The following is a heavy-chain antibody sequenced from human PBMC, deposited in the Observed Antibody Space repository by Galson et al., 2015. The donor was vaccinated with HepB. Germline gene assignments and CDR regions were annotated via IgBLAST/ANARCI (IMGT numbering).Heavy chain of an antibody. CDR3: ARSNGWRSPMDY. Sequence: SLRLSCAASGFTFSDYYMSWIRQAPGQGLEWVSYISSGSDYTNYADSVKGRFTVSRDNSRNTLYLQMNSLRPEDTTVYYCARSNGWRSPMDYWGQGTLVTVSS. CDR2: ISSGSDYT. J-gene: IGHJ4*02. V-gene: IGHV3-11*06. CDR1: GFTFSDYY. D-gene: IGHD2-8*01.